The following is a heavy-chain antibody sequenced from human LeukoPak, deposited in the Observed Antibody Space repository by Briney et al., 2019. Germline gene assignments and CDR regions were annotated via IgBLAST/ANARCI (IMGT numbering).Heavy chain of an antibody. J-gene: IGHJ4*02. D-gene: IGHD3-16*01. V-gene: IGHV3-74*01. CDR2: ITSDGRTT. CDR3: ARDRYYVPDY. Sequence: PGGSLRLSCAASGFSFSTSWMHWLRQGPGRGLVWVSRITSDGRTTIYADSVKGRFSISRDNSKNTLFLQMNSLRADDTAVYYCARDRYYVPDYWGQGTLVTVSS. CDR1: GFSFSTSW.